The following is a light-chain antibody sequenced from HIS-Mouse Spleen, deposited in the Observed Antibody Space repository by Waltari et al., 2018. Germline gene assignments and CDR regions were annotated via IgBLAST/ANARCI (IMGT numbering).Light chain of an antibody. Sequence: QSALTQPASVSGSPGQSITISCTGTSSDVGSYNLVSWYQQHPGKAPKLMVYECSKRPSGVSSRVSGSKSGNTASLTISGLQAEDEADYYCCSYAGSSTWVFGGGTKLTVL. CDR1: SSDVGSYNL. J-gene: IGLJ3*02. CDR2: ECS. CDR3: CSYAGSSTWV. V-gene: IGLV2-23*01.